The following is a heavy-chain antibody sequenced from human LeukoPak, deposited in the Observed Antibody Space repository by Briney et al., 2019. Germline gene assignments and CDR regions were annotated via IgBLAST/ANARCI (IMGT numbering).Heavy chain of an antibody. CDR2: MNPNRGNT. D-gene: IGHD3-10*01. CDR1: GDTFTSYD. J-gene: IGHJ6*03. Sequence: EASVKVSCKASGDTFTSYDINWVRQATGQGLEWMGWMNPNRGNTGYAQKFQGRVTMTRNTSISTAYMELSSLRSEGTAVYYCARGRHGELFRVYYYYMDVWGKGTTVTVSS. CDR3: ARGRHGELFRVYYYYMDV. V-gene: IGHV1-8*01.